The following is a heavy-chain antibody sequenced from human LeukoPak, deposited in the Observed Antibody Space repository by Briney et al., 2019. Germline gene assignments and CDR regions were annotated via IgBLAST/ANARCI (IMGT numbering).Heavy chain of an antibody. CDR1: GYTFSDFY. V-gene: IGHV1-18*04. D-gene: IGHD3-22*01. Sequence: ASVKVSCQTSGYTFSDFYLNWVRQAPGQGLEWMGWISAYNGNTNYAQKLQGRVTMTTDTSTSTAYMELRSLRSDDTAVYYCARDKARRYYYDSSGSDYWGQGTLVTVSS. CDR3: ARDKARRYYYDSSGSDY. CDR2: ISAYNGNT. J-gene: IGHJ4*02.